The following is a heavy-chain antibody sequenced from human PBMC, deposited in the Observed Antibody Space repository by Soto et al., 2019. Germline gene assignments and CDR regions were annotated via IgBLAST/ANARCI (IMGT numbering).Heavy chain of an antibody. Sequence: QVQLHESGPRLVKPSGTLSLTCDVSGDSIGSNVWWSWVRQPPGKGLEWMGGIIPIFGTANYAQKFQGRVTITADESTSTAYMELSSLRSEDTAVYYCASPRLLDYYYYYGMDVWGQGTTVTVSS. D-gene: IGHD3-3*01. CDR3: ASPRLLDYYYYYGMDV. CDR1: GDSIGSNV. CDR2: IIPIFGTA. V-gene: IGHV1-69*01. J-gene: IGHJ6*02.